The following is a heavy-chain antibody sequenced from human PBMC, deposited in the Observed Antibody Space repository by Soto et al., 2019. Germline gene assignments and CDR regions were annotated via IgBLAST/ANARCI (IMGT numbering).Heavy chain of an antibody. CDR3: ARDHTPIAASLVYGMDV. J-gene: IGHJ6*02. V-gene: IGHV1-69*01. D-gene: IGHD6-13*01. CDR1: GGTFSSYA. Sequence: QVQLVQSGAEVKKPGSSVKVSCKASGGTFSSYAISWVRQAPGQGLEWMGGIIPIFGTANYAQKFQGRVTITADESTSTAYMELSSLRSEDTAVYYCARDHTPIAASLVYGMDVWGQGTTVTVSS. CDR2: IIPIFGTA.